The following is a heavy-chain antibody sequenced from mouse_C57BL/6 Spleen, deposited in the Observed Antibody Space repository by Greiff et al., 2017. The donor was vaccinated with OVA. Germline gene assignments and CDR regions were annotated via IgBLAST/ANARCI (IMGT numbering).Heavy chain of an antibody. Sequence: QVQLQQPGAELVRPGSSVKLSCKASGYTFTSYWMHWVKQRPIQGLEWIGNIDPSDSETHYNQKFKDKATLTVDKSSSTAYMQLSSLTSEDSAVYYCARLGYYGSGAYWGQGTLVTVSA. J-gene: IGHJ3*01. CDR3: ARLGYYGSGAY. V-gene: IGHV1-52*01. D-gene: IGHD1-1*01. CDR2: IDPSDSET. CDR1: GYTFTSYW.